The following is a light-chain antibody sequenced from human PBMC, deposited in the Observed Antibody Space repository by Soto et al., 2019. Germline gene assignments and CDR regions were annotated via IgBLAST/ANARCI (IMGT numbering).Light chain of an antibody. CDR2: EVT. Sequence: QSALTQPPSASGSPGPSVTISFTGTSSDFGGYNYVSWYQQYPGRAPKLMIYEVTKRHSGVPDRVSGSKSGNTSSLNVSGLQAEDEADYYCSSYAASNNFYFVFGGGTKVIVL. CDR3: SSYAASNNFYFV. CDR1: SSDFGGYNY. V-gene: IGLV2-8*01. J-gene: IGLJ3*02.